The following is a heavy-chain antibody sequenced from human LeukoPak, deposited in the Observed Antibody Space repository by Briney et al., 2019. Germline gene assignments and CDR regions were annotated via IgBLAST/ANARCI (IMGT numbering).Heavy chain of an antibody. CDR3: ARDKWVVVVVPTFDY. CDR1: GYTFTGYY. V-gene: IGHV1-2*02. CDR2: INPNSGGT. Sequence: ASVKVSCKASGYTFTGYYMHWVRQAPGQGLEWMGWINPNSGGTNYAQKFQGRVTMTRDTSISTAYMELSRLRSDDTAVYYCARDKWVVVVVPTFDYWGQGTLVTVSS. J-gene: IGHJ4*02. D-gene: IGHD2-15*01.